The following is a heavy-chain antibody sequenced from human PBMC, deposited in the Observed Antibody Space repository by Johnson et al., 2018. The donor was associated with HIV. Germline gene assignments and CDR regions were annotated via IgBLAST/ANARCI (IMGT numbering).Heavy chain of an antibody. Sequence: VQLLESGGGVVQPGGSLRLSCAASGFTFSDYYMSWIRQAPGKGLEWVSYISSSGSTIYYADSVKGRFTISRDNAKNSLYLQMNSLRAEDTAVYYCARDQSSGWYRNAFDIWGQGTMVTVSS. V-gene: IGHV3-11*04. CDR1: GFTFSDYY. CDR2: ISSSGSTI. J-gene: IGHJ3*02. D-gene: IGHD6-19*01. CDR3: ARDQSSGWYRNAFDI.